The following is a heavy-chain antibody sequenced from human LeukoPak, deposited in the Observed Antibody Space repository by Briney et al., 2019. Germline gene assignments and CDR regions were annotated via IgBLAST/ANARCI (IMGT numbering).Heavy chain of an antibody. Sequence: ASVKVSRKASGYTFTSYDINWVRQATGQGLEWMGWMNPNSGNTGYAQKFQGRVTITRNTSISTAYMELSSLRSEDTAVYYCARATRGWPYYYYYYMDVWGKGTTVTVSS. J-gene: IGHJ6*03. CDR3: ARATRGWPYYYYYYMDV. D-gene: IGHD6-19*01. V-gene: IGHV1-8*03. CDR1: GYTFTSYD. CDR2: MNPNSGNT.